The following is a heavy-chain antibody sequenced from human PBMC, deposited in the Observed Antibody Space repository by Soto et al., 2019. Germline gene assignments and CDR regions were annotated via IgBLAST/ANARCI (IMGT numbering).Heavy chain of an antibody. D-gene: IGHD6-13*01. J-gene: IGHJ4*02. Sequence: SETLSLTCTVSGGSISSYYWSWIRQHPGKGLEWIGYIYYSGSTNYNPSLKSRVTISVDTSKNQFSLKLSSVTAADTAVYYCARSDLNSSSWLQGEFDYWGQGTLVTVSS. V-gene: IGHV4-59*08. CDR2: IYYSGST. CDR1: GGSISSYY. CDR3: ARSDLNSSSWLQGEFDY.